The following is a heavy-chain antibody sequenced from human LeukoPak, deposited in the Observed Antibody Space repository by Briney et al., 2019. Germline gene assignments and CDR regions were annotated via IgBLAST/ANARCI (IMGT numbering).Heavy chain of an antibody. J-gene: IGHJ4*02. CDR3: ARGTPSDFWSGYSPIDY. CDR2: IYTSGST. CDR1: GGSISSYY. D-gene: IGHD3-3*01. V-gene: IGHV4-4*07. Sequence: SETLSLTCAVSGGSISSYYWSWIRQPAGKGLEWIGRIYTSGSTNYNPSLRSRVTISVDTSKNQFSLKLSSVTAADTAVYYCARGTPSDFWSGYSPIDYWGQGTLVTVSS.